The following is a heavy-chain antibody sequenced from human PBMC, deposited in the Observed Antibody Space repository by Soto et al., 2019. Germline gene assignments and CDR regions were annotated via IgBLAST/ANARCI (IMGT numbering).Heavy chain of an antibody. CDR2: ISGSGGST. J-gene: IGHJ4*02. D-gene: IGHD6-13*01. V-gene: IGHV3-23*01. CDR3: ARAVSSSWYFDY. CDR1: GFTFSRYA. Sequence: EVQLLESGGGLVQPGGSLRLSCAASGFTFSRYAMSWVRQAPGKGLEWVSAISGSGGSTYYADSVKGRFTISRDNSKNTLYLQMSSLRAEDTAVYYCARAVSSSWYFDYWGQGTLVTVSS.